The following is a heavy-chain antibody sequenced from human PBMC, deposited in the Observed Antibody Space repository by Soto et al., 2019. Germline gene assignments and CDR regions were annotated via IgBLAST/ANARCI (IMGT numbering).Heavy chain of an antibody. V-gene: IGHV4-34*01. CDR1: GGSFSGYY. J-gene: IGHJ4*02. Sequence: QVQLQQWGAGLLKPSETLSLTCAVYGGSFSGYYWSWIRQPPGKGLEWIGEINHSGSTNYNPSLKSRVTISVDTSKNQFSLKLSSVTAADTAVYYCARRRLIEAAAGHFDYWGQGTLVTVSS. D-gene: IGHD6-13*01. CDR2: INHSGST. CDR3: ARRRLIEAAAGHFDY.